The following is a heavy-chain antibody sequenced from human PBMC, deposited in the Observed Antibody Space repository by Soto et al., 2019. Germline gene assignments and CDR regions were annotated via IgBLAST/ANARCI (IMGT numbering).Heavy chain of an antibody. D-gene: IGHD3-10*01. CDR2: INPNSGNP. Sequence: ASVKGSCKASGYTFTSRYGISRLRQAPGQGLEWMGWINPNSGNPNYAQKFQGWVTMTRDTSISTAYMELSRLRSDDTAVYYCARGRVRYGEYYGMDVWGQGTTVTVSS. CDR1: GYTFTSRY. J-gene: IGHJ6*02. V-gene: IGHV1-2*04. CDR3: ARGRVRYGEYYGMDV.